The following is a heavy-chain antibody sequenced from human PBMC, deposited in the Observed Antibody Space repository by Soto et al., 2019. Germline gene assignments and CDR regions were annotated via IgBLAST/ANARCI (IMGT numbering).Heavy chain of an antibody. V-gene: IGHV4-31*03. D-gene: IGHD1-26*01. CDR3: ARDKGGGSYYWYFDL. CDR2: IYYSGST. J-gene: IGHJ2*01. CDR1: GGCISSGGYY. Sequence: QVQLQESGPGLVKPSQTLSLTCTVSGGCISSGGYYWSWIRQHPGKGLEWIGYIYYSGSTYYNPSLKSRVTISVDTSKNQFSLKLSSVTAADTAVYYSARDKGGGSYYWYFDLWGRGTLVTLSS.